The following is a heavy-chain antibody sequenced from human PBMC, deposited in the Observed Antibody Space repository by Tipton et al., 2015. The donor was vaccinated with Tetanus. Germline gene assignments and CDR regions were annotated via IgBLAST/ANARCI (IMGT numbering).Heavy chain of an antibody. CDR3: ARGRDGYNYPFDY. D-gene: IGHD5-24*01. J-gene: IGHJ4*02. V-gene: IGHV4-61*01. CDR1: GDSVSTGNFY. Sequence: TLSLTCTVSGDSVSTGNFYWSWIRQPPGNGLEWIGYIYNSGNTNYNPSLKSRVTISVDTSKNQFSLKLNSVTAADTAVYYCARGRDGYNYPFDYWGQGTLVIVSS. CDR2: IYNSGNT.